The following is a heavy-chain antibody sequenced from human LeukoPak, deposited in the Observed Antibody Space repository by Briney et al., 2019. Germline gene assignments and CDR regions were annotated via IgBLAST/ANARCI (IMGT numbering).Heavy chain of an antibody. CDR3: ARSGYTPVDY. CDR2: IYTSGST. Sequence: SETLSLTCTVSGGSISSGSYYWSWIRQPAGKGLEWIGRIYTSGSTNYNPSLKSRVTISVDTSKNQFSLKLSSVTAADTAVYYCARSGYTPVDYWGQGTLVTASS. V-gene: IGHV4-61*02. D-gene: IGHD3-22*01. CDR1: GGSISSGSYY. J-gene: IGHJ4*02.